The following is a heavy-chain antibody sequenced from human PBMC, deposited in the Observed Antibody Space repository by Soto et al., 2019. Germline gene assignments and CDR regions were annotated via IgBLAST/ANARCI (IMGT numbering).Heavy chain of an antibody. CDR1: GVSISSGGYY. D-gene: IGHD2-21*02. CDR2: IYYSGTT. J-gene: IGHJ4*02. Sequence: QVQLQESGPGLVKPSQTLSLTCTVSGVSISSGGYYWSWIRQHPGEGLEWIGYIYYSGTTNYNPSFKSRVTISVDTSKNQFSLKLSSVTAADTAAYYCAKGVVVVTPFDYWGRGALVTVSS. V-gene: IGHV4-31*03. CDR3: AKGVVVVTPFDY.